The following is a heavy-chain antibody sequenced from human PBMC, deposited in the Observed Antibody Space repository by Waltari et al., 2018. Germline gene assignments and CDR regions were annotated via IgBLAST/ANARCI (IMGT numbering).Heavy chain of an antibody. CDR1: GFTFSSYA. CDR3: AKDGRGTWFGELAISYFDY. V-gene: IGHV3-23*03. Sequence: EVQLLESGGGLVQPGGSLRLSCAASGFTFSSYAMSWVRQATGKGLEWVSVIYSGGSTYYADSVKGRFTISRDNSKNTLYLQMNSLRAEDTAVYYCAKDGRGTWFGELAISYFDYWGQEPWSPSPQ. J-gene: IGHJ4*01. D-gene: IGHD3-10*01. CDR2: IYSGGST.